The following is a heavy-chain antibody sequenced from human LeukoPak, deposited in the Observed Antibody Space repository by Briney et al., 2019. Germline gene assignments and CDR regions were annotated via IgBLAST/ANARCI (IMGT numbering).Heavy chain of an antibody. CDR3: VRHGYTASHFFLDY. D-gene: IGHD5-18*01. Sequence: SETLPLTCTVSTASINSYYWGWVRQPAGRGLEWIGRIYTTGMTQYDPSLQSRVTMSVDTSQKQFSLNLRSVTAADTAIYFCVRHGYTASHFFLDYWSQGALVTVSS. V-gene: IGHV4-4*07. CDR1: TASINSYY. CDR2: IYTTGMT. J-gene: IGHJ4*02.